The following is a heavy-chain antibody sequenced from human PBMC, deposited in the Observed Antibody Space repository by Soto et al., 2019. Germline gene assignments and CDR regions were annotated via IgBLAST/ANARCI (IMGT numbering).Heavy chain of an antibody. V-gene: IGHV3-53*01. J-gene: IGHJ4*01. Sequence: GGSLRLSCTASGFTVSSNYMSWVRQAPGKGLEWLSIITSGGTAFYADSVKGRFTISRDNSRNTLYLQINSLRVEDTAVYHCASGVAWGISNYWGHGTLVTVSS. CDR3: ASGVAWGISNY. CDR1: GFTVSSNY. CDR2: ITSGGTA. D-gene: IGHD3-16*01.